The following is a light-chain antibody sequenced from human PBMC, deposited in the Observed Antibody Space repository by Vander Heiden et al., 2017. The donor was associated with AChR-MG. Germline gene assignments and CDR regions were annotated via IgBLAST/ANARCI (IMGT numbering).Light chain of an antibody. V-gene: IGKV2-30*02. CDR3: MQGTHWPLT. CDR2: KVS. CDR1: QSLVHSDGTTY. J-gene: IGKJ2*01. Sequence: DVVMTQSPLSLTVTLGQPASISCRSSQSLVHSDGTTYLNWFQQRPGQSPRRLIYKVSNRDSGVPDRFSGSGSGSDFTLKISRVEAEDVGVYYCMQGTHWPLTFGQGTKLEIK.